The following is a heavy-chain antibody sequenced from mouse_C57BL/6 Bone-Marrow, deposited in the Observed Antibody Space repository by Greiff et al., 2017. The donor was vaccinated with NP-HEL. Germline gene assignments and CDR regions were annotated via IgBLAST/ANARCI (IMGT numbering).Heavy chain of an antibody. CDR2: INPNNGGT. J-gene: IGHJ4*01. D-gene: IGHD1-1*01. V-gene: IGHV1-18*01. Sequence: EVQLQQSGPELVKPGASVKIPCKASGYTFTDYNMDWVKQSHGKSLEWIGDINPNNGGTIYNQKFKGKATLTVDKSSSTAYMELRSLTSEDTAVYYCARGTTVVYYYAMDYWGQGTSVTVSS. CDR1: GYTFTDYN. CDR3: ARGTTVVYYYAMDY.